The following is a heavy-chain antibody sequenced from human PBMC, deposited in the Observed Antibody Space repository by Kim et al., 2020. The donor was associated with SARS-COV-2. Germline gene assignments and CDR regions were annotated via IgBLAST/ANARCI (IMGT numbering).Heavy chain of an antibody. CDR3: ARHAFQNSFLSPLGL. CDR1: GDSVSTSGHF. D-gene: IGHD2-21*01. V-gene: IGHV4-39*01. Sequence: SETLSLTCTVSGDSVSTSGHFWGWLRQPPGKGLEWIGSLFYDGTTFYNASLNSRVTISVDTSKNQLSLSFNSVTAADTALYYCARHAFQNSFLSPLGLWGQGTTVTVSS. J-gene: IGHJ6*02. CDR2: LFYDGTT.